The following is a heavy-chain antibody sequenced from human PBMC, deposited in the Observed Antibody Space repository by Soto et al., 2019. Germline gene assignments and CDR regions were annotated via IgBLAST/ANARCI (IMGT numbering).Heavy chain of an antibody. J-gene: IGHJ6*02. V-gene: IGHV3-21*01. CDR2: ISSSSSYI. Sequence: GGSLRLSCAASGFTFSSYSMNWVRQAPGKGLEWVSSISSSSSYIYYADSVKGRFTISRDNAKNSLYLQMNSLRAEDTAVYYCARRRGSRDWASYYGMDVWGQGTTVTVSS. D-gene: IGHD3-9*01. CDR1: GFTFSSYS. CDR3: ARRRGSRDWASYYGMDV.